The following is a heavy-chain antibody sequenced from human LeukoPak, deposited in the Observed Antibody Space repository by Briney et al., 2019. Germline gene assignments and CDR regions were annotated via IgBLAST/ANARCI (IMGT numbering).Heavy chain of an antibody. CDR1: GGTFSSYA. CDR2: IIPIFGTA. D-gene: IGHD4-17*01. CDR3: ARGGPTTVTTDAFDI. Sequence: SVKVSCKASGGTFSSYAISWVRQAPGQGLEWMGGIIPIFGTANYAQKFQGRVTITADKSTSTAYMELSSLRSEDTAVYYCARGGPTTVTTDAFDIWGQGTMVTVSS. V-gene: IGHV1-69*06. J-gene: IGHJ3*02.